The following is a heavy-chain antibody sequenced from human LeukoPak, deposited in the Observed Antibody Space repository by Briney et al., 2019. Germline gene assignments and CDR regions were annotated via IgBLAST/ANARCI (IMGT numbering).Heavy chain of an antibody. CDR1: GHIFTSYD. V-gene: IGHV1-8*01. D-gene: IGHD1-26*01. CDR3: ARSLYTGSYSLDP. Sequence: ASVKVSCTASGHIFTSYDINWVRQATGQGLEWMGWMNPNSGNTAYAQRFQGRVTMTRNTSINTAYMELSSLRSEDTAVYYCARSLYTGSYSLDPWGQGTLVIVSS. CDR2: MNPNSGNT. J-gene: IGHJ5*02.